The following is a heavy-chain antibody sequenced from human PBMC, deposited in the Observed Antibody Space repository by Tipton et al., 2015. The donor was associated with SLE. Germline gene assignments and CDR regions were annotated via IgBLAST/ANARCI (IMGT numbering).Heavy chain of an antibody. J-gene: IGHJ4*02. D-gene: IGHD1/OR15-1a*01. V-gene: IGHV4-39*07. CDR3: ARVTGTFDY. CDR2: INHSGST. CDR1: GGSISRSSDY. Sequence: TLSLTCTVSGGSISRSSDYWGWIRQPPGKGLEWIGSINHSGSTNYNPSLKSRVTISVDTSKNQFSLKLSSVTAADTAVYYCARVTGTFDYWGQGTLVTVSS.